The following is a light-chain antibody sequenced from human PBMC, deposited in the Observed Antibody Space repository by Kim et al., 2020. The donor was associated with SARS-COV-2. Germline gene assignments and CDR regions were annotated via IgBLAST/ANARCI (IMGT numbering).Light chain of an antibody. CDR1: QDISNY. CDR2: DAS. CDR3: QQYTSGFT. J-gene: IGKJ3*01. Sequence: GDRVTITCQASQDISNYLNWYQQKPGKAPKLLIYDASNLETGVPSRFSGSGSGTDFTFTISSLQPEDIATYYCQQYTSGFTFGPGTKVDIK. V-gene: IGKV1-33*01.